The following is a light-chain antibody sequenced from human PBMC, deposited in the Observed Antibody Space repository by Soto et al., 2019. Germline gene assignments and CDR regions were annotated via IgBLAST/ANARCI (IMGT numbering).Light chain of an antibody. Sequence: QSVLTQPPSVSAAPGQKVTISCSGSSSNIGNNYVSWYQQLPGTAPKLLIYDNNKRPSGIPDRFSGSKSGTSATLGITGLQTGDGADYYCETWDSSLSAGVFGGGTKLTVL. CDR3: ETWDSSLSAGV. CDR2: DNN. V-gene: IGLV1-51*01. CDR1: SSNIGNNY. J-gene: IGLJ2*01.